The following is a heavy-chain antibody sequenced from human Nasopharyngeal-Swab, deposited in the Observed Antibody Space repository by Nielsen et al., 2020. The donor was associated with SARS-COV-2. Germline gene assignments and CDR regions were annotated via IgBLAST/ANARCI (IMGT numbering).Heavy chain of an antibody. Sequence: SETLSLTCTVSGGSISSGGYYWSWIRQHPGKGLEWIGYIYYSGSTYYNPSLKSRVTISVDTSKNQFSLKLSSVTAADTAVYYCARDHGYSGTSTDYWGQGTLVTVSS. J-gene: IGHJ4*02. CDR1: GGSISSGGYY. D-gene: IGHD5-12*01. V-gene: IGHV4-31*03. CDR3: ARDHGYSGTSTDY. CDR2: IYYSGST.